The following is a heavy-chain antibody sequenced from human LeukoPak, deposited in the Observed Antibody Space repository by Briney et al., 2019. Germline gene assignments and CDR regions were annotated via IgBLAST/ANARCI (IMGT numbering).Heavy chain of an antibody. CDR2: IYPRDGST. Sequence: ASVKVSCKASGYSFTSNYIHWVRQAPGQGLEWMGMIYPRDGSTSYAQRFQDRVTVTRDTSTGTVHMELSGLRSEDTAVYYCARDQEGFDYWGQGTLVTVSS. CDR3: ARDQEGFDY. V-gene: IGHV1-46*01. CDR1: GYSFTSNY. J-gene: IGHJ4*02.